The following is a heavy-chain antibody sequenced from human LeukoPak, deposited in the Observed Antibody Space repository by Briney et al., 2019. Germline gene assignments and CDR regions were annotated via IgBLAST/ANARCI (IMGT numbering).Heavy chain of an antibody. CDR2: IYSRGNT. Sequence: PGGSLRLSCAASGFSVSNTYMSWVRQAPGKGLEWVSIIYSRGNTYYADSVKGRFTISRDNSKNTLYLQMNRLRPEDTAVYYCARGTVTAPDYWGQGTLVTVSS. J-gene: IGHJ4*02. CDR1: GFSVSNTY. V-gene: IGHV3-53*01. CDR3: ARGTVTAPDY. D-gene: IGHD2-21*02.